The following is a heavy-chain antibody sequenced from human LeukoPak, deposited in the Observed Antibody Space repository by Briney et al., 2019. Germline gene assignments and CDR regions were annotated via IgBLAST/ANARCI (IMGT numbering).Heavy chain of an antibody. V-gene: IGHV3-23*01. D-gene: IGHD6-19*01. CDR1: GFTFTDYA. CDR3: AKDVQWLIFDY. Sequence: GGSLRLSCAASGFTFTDYAMSWVRQAPGKGLEWVSGISGSGGSTYYADSVKGRFTISRENSKNTLYLRMNSLGAEDTAVYYCAKDVQWLIFDYWGQGTLVTVSS. CDR2: ISGSGGST. J-gene: IGHJ4*02.